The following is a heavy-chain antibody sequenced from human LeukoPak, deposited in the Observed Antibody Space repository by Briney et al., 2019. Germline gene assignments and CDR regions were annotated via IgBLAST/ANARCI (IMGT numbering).Heavy chain of an antibody. V-gene: IGHV7-4-1*02. D-gene: IGHD3-22*01. CDR3: ANCYDSSGFFAY. J-gene: IGHJ4*02. Sequence: ASVKVSCKGSGYTFTKYAISWVRQAPGQGLEYMGWIDTNTGNPTYAQGLTGRFVFSLDTSVSTAYLQISSLKAEDSAIYFCANCYDSSGFFAYWGQGTLVTVSS. CDR1: GYTFTKYA. CDR2: IDTNTGNP.